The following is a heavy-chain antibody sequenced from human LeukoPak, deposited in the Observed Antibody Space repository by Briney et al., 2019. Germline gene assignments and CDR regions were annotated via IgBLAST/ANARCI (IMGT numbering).Heavy chain of an antibody. D-gene: IGHD4-17*01. J-gene: IGHJ5*02. CDR3: ARDGELTVTRRWFDP. CDR1: GYNFKSFG. CDR2: ISAYNGDT. V-gene: IGHV1-18*01. Sequence: ASVKASCKASGYNFKSFGISWVRQAPGQGPEWMGWISAYNGDTSYDQKLQGRVTMTTDKSTSTAYMELRSLRSDDTAVYYCARDGELTVTRRWFDPWGQGTLVTVSS.